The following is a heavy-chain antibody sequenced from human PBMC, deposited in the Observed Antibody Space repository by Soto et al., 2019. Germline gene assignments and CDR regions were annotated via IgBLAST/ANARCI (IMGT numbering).Heavy chain of an antibody. CDR2: ISYDGSNK. D-gene: IGHD4-4*01. CDR3: AKLAVTISNFDY. Sequence: LRLSCAASGFTFSSYGMHWVRQAPGKGLEWVAVISYDGSNKYYADSVKGRFTISRDNSKNTLYLQMNSLRAEDTAVYYCAKLAVTISNFDYWGQGTLVTVSS. CDR1: GFTFSSYG. V-gene: IGHV3-30*18. J-gene: IGHJ4*02.